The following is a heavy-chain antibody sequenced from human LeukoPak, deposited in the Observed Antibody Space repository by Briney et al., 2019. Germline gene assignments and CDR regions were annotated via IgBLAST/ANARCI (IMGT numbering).Heavy chain of an antibody. CDR1: GYTFTSYD. CDR3: ARDRHSTPYYYMDV. J-gene: IGHJ6*03. D-gene: IGHD3-16*02. Sequence: ASVKVSCKASGYTFTSYDINWVRQATGQGLEWMGWMNPNSGNTGYAQKFQGRVTITRNTSISTAYMELSSLRSEDTAVYYCARDRHSTPYYYMDVWGKGTTVTVSS. CDR2: MNPNSGNT. V-gene: IGHV1-8*03.